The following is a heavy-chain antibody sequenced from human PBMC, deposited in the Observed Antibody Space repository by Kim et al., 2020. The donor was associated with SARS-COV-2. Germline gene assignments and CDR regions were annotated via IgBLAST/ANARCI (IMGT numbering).Heavy chain of an antibody. CDR3: AKDIGYCSGGSCAYFDY. J-gene: IGHJ4*02. D-gene: IGHD2-15*01. CDR1: GFTFSSYA. CDR2: ISGSGGST. Sequence: GGSLRLSCAASGFTFSSYAMSWVRQAPGKGLEWVSAISGSGGSTYYADSVKGRFTISRDNSKNTLYLQMNSLRAEDTAVYYCAKDIGYCSGGSCAYFDYWGQGTLVTVSS. V-gene: IGHV3-23*01.